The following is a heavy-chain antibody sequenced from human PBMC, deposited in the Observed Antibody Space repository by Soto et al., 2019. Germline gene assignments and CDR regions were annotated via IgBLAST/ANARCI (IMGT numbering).Heavy chain of an antibody. CDR2: IWYDGSNK. Sequence: GGSLRLSCAASGFTFSSYGMHWVRQAPGKGLEWVAVIWYDGSNKYYADSVKGRFTISRDNSKNTLYLQMNSLRAEDTAVYYCARGYCSGGSCYSWYFDLWGRGTLVTVSS. CDR1: GFTFSSYG. V-gene: IGHV3-33*01. D-gene: IGHD2-15*01. CDR3: ARGYCSGGSCYSWYFDL. J-gene: IGHJ2*01.